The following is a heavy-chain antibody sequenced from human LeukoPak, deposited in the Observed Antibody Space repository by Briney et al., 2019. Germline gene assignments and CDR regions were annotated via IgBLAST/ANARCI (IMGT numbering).Heavy chain of an antibody. CDR1: GGSISSGSYY. CDR3: ARGVALYSGSYNLDY. V-gene: IGHV4-61*02. CDR2: IYTSGST. J-gene: IGHJ4*02. Sequence: PSETLSLTCTVSGGSISSGSYYWSWIRQPAGKGLEWIGRIYTSGSTNYNPSLKSRVTISVDTSKNQFSLKLSSVTAADTAVYYCARGVALYSGSYNLDYWGQGTLVTVSS. D-gene: IGHD1-26*01.